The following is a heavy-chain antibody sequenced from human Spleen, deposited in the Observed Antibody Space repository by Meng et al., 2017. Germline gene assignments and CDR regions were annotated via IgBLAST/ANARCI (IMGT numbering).Heavy chain of an antibody. V-gene: IGHV1-46*01. CDR2: ISPSGDSA. CDR3: AGSNSRYYFDF. CDR1: GHTFTSYY. J-gene: IGHJ4*02. D-gene: IGHD4-11*01. Sequence: QGQLGESGAEVNKPGASVKVSCKASGHTFTSYYVHWVRQAPRQGLEWMGIISPSGDSASYTENFQGRVTITWDTSTSTVYMELSSLKSEDTALYYCAGSNSRYYFDFWGQGTLVTVSS.